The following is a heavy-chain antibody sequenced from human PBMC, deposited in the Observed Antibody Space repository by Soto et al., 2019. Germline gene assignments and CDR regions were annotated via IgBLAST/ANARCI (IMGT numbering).Heavy chain of an antibody. CDR2: IKQDGSEK. CDR3: ARGPTKRGSGWYLKYYFDY. D-gene: IGHD6-19*01. J-gene: IGHJ4*02. V-gene: IGHV3-7*01. CDR1: GFTFSSYW. Sequence: GGSLRLSCAASGFTFSSYWMSWVRQAPGKGLEWVANIKQDGSEKYYVDSVEGRFTISRDNAKNSLYLQMNSLRAEDTAVYYCARGPTKRGSGWYLKYYFDYWGQGTLVTVSS.